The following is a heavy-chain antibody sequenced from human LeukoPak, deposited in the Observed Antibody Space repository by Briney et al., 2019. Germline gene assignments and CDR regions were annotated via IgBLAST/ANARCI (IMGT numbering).Heavy chain of an antibody. CDR2: IYYSGST. V-gene: IGHV4-39*01. D-gene: IGHD4/OR15-4a*01. CDR3: AKRLGAWSAFDI. J-gene: IGHJ3*02. CDR1: GGSISSSSYY. Sequence: SETLSLTCTVSGGSISSSSYYWGWIRQPPGKGLEWIGSIYYSGSTYYNPSLKSRVTISVDTSKNQFSLKLSSVTAADTAVYYCAKRLGAWSAFDIWGQGTMVSVSS.